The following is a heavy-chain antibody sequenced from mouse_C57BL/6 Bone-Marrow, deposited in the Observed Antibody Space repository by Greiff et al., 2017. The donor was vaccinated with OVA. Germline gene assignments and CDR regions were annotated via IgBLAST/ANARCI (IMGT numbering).Heavy chain of an antibody. J-gene: IGHJ4*01. CDR1: GFTFSSYA. Sequence: EVLLVESGGGLVKPGGSLKLSCAASGFTFSSYAMSWVRQTPEKRLEWVATISDGGSYTYYPDNVKGRFTISRDNAKNNLYLQMSHLKSEDTAMYYCARYAGDAIDYWGQGTSVTVSA. CDR2: ISDGGSYT. V-gene: IGHV5-4*01. CDR3: ARYAGDAIDY. D-gene: IGHD2-10*02.